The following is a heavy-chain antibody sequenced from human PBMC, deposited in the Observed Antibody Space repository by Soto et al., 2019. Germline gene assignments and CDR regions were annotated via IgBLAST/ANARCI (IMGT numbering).Heavy chain of an antibody. CDR1: GNTFTYVY. CDR3: ASGRYDASVYFDY. D-gene: IGHD3-22*01. J-gene: IGHJ4*02. CDR2: ITPFNGNT. Sequence: SVKVSCKGSGNTFTYVYRQWVRQAPGQALEKKGWITPFNGNTKYAQKFQDRVTFTGDTSLNTAYMELSSLRSDDTAMFYCASGRYDASVYFDYWGQGTLVTVSS. V-gene: IGHV1-45*02.